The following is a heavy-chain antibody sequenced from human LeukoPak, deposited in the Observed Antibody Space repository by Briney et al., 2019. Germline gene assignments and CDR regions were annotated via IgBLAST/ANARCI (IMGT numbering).Heavy chain of an antibody. CDR2: MNPNSGNT. V-gene: IGHV1-8*01. Sequence: ASVKVSCKASGYTFTSYDIHWVRQATGQGLEWMGWMNPNSGNTGYAQKFQGRVTMTTDTSTTTAYMELRSLRSDDTAVYYCARVICSGDSCYPPSAVDIWGQGTMVTVSS. D-gene: IGHD2-15*01. J-gene: IGHJ3*02. CDR3: ARVICSGDSCYPPSAVDI. CDR1: GYTFTSYD.